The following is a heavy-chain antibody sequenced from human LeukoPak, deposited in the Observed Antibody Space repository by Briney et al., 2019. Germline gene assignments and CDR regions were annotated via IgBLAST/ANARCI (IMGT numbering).Heavy chain of an antibody. CDR1: GYTFTGYY. Sequence: ASVKVSCKASGYTFTGYYMHWVRQAPGQGLEWMGWINPNSGGTNYAQKFQGRVTMTRDTSISTAYMELSRLRSDDTAVYYCARLDGSPGGIRSGYGSNWFDPWGQGTLVTVSS. J-gene: IGHJ5*02. V-gene: IGHV1-2*02. CDR3: ARLDGSPGGIRSGYGSNWFDP. D-gene: IGHD3-22*01. CDR2: INPNSGGT.